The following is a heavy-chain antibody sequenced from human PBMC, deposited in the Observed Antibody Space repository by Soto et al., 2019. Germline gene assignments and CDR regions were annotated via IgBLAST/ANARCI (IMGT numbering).Heavy chain of an antibody. D-gene: IGHD2-15*01. J-gene: IGHJ6*03. Sequence: PSETLSLTCTVSGGSISSYYWSWIRQPPGKGLEWIGYIYYSGSTNYNPSLKSRVTISVDTSKNQFSLKLSSVTAADTAVYYCARGNVVVAATSYYYYMDVWGKGTTVTVSS. CDR2: IYYSGST. CDR1: GGSISSYY. V-gene: IGHV4-59*01. CDR3: ARGNVVVAATSYYYYMDV.